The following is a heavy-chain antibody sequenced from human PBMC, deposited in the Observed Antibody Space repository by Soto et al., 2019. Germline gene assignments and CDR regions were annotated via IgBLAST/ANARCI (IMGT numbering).Heavy chain of an antibody. V-gene: IGHV3-53*01. Sequence: EVQLVESGGGLVQPGGSLRLSCAASGFTVSSSYMSWVRQAPGKGLEWVSVIYSGGSTYYADSVKGRFTMSRDNSKNTLYLQMNSLRAEDTAVYYCAKEVVVESAGRSHYYYYGLDVWGQGTTVTVSS. CDR2: IYSGGST. J-gene: IGHJ6*02. D-gene: IGHD2-2*01. CDR3: AKEVVVESAGRSHYYYYGLDV. CDR1: GFTVSSSY.